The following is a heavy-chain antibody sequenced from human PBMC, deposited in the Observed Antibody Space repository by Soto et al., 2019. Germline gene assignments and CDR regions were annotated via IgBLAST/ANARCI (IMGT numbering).Heavy chain of an antibody. D-gene: IGHD2-8*02. CDR3: ARDKITGLFDY. CDR1: GGSFSGYY. CDR2: INHSGSS. J-gene: IGHJ4*02. Sequence: PSETLSLTCAVYGGSFSGYYWSWIRQPPGKGLEWIGEINHSGSSDYNPSLKSRVTISVDTSNHQVSQKLTSVTAVDTAVYYCARDKITGLFDYWGQGTLVTVSS. V-gene: IGHV4-34*01.